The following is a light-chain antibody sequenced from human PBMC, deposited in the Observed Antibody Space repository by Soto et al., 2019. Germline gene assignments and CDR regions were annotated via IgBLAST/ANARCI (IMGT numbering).Light chain of an antibody. CDR2: DAS. J-gene: IGKJ2*01. V-gene: IGKV3-20*01. CDR3: QQYARPPFA. CDR1: RGISNSY. Sequence: EVVMTQSPATLSVSPGERATLSCRASRGISNSYLAWYQQKPGQAPRLLLYDASSRATGIPDRVSGSGSGTDFTLTISRLEPEDFAVYYCQQYARPPFAFGQGTKVDIK.